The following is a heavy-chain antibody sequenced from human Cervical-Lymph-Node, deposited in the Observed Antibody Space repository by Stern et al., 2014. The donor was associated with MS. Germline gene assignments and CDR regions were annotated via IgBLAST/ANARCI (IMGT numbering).Heavy chain of an antibody. CDR1: GYTLTELS. CDR2: FDPEDGET. CDR3: ATGPAKIDYYFDY. D-gene: IGHD4/OR15-4a*01. Sequence: VQLVQSGAEVKKPGASVKVSCKVSGYTLTELSMHWVRQAPGKGLEWMGGFDPEDGETIYAQKVQGRVTMTEDKSTDTAYMELSSLRSEDTAVYYCATGPAKIDYYFDYWGQGTLVTVSS. V-gene: IGHV1-24*01. J-gene: IGHJ4*02.